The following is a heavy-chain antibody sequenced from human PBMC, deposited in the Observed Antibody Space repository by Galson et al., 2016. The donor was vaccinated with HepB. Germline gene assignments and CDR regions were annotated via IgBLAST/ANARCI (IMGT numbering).Heavy chain of an antibody. CDR2: IYHSGST. CDR1: GGSFSSSNW. J-gene: IGHJ4*02. V-gene: IGHV4-4*02. CDR3: ARVGYHYGSGSYYIFGAFDY. Sequence: SETLSLTCAVSGGSFSSSNWWSWVRQPPGKALEWIGEIYHSGSTNCNPSLKSRVTISVDKSKNQFSLKLSSVTAADTAVYYCARVGYHYGSGSYYIFGAFDYWGQGTLVTVSS. D-gene: IGHD3-10*01.